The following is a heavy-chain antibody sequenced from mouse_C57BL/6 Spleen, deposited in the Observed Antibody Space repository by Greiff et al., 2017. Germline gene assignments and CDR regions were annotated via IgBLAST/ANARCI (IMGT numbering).Heavy chain of an antibody. CDR1: GFTFSSYG. V-gene: IGHV5-6*01. CDR3: ARRGAGPRGFAY. J-gene: IGHJ3*01. Sequence: EVQLVESGGDLVKPGGSLKLSCAASGFTFSSYGMSWVRQTPDKRLEWVATISSGGSYTYYPDSVKGRFTISRDNAKNTLYLQMSSLKSEDTAMDYCARRGAGPRGFAYWGQGTLVTVSA. CDR2: ISSGGSYT.